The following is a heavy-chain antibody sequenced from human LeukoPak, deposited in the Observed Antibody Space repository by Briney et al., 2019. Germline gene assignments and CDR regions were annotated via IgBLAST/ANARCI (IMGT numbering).Heavy chain of an antibody. Sequence: GGSLRLSCAASGFTFSDYYMSWIRQAPGKGLEWVSYISDYGNTIYYVDSVKGRFTISRDNAKNSLYLQMNSLRAEDTAVYYCAKAADGVPPGKPLNWFDPRGQGTLVTVSS. CDR1: GFTFSDYY. CDR2: ISDYGNTI. D-gene: IGHD4-23*01. V-gene: IGHV3-11*01. J-gene: IGHJ5*02. CDR3: AKAADGVPPGKPLNWFDP.